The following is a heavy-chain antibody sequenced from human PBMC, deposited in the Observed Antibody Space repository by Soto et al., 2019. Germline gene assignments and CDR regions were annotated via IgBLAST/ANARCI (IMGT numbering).Heavy chain of an antibody. J-gene: IGHJ4*01. D-gene: IGHD3-10*01. V-gene: IGHV1-18*01. CDR3: QRGQWIVRGGIIFDS. Sequence: SSVKISCEDPGYTFASAGISCVRQAPGQELKWMGWISAYNGNTNYAQKLQDRVTMTPDTSTSTAYMALRSLRSDDTAVYYCQRGQWIVRGGIIFDSWSHGTLVTVSS. CDR1: GYTFASAG. CDR2: ISAYNGNT.